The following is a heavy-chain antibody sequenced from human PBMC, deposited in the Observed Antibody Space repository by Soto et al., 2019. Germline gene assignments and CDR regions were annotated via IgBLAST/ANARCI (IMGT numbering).Heavy chain of an antibody. D-gene: IGHD2-2*02. Sequence: QVQLQESGPGLVKPSQTLSLTCTVSGGSISCGGYYWSWIRQHPGKGLEWIGYIYYSGSTYYNPSLKSRVTISVDTSKNQFSLKLSSVTAADTAVYYCARVDCSSTSCYTGYYYYGMDVWGQGTTVTVSS. CDR1: GGSISCGGYY. J-gene: IGHJ6*02. V-gene: IGHV4-31*03. CDR3: ARVDCSSTSCYTGYYYYGMDV. CDR2: IYYSGST.